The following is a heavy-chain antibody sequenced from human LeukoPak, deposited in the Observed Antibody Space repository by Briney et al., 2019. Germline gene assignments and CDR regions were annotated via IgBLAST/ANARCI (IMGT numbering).Heavy chain of an antibody. V-gene: IGHV4-4*07. CDR3: AREKYYYDSSGYDY. D-gene: IGHD3-22*01. J-gene: IGHJ4*02. CDR1: GGSISSYY. CDR2: IYTSGST. Sequence: PSETLSLTCTVSGGSISSYYWSWIRQPAGKGLEWIGRIYTSGSTNYNPSLKSRVTISVDTSKNQFSLKLSSVTAADTAVYYCAREKYYYDSSGYDYWGQGTLVTVSS.